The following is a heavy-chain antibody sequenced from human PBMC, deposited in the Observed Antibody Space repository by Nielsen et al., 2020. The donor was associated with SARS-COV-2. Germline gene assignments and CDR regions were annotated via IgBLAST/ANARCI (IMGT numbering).Heavy chain of an antibody. D-gene: IGHD4-17*01. CDR3: ARDYYGDYLDGFDI. Sequence: SETLSLTCTVSGGSISRYYWSWIRQAPGKGLEWIGYIHDSGTTTYTPSLKSRVTISLETSKNQFSLKLNSVTAADTAVYYCARDYYGDYLDGFDIWGQGTVVTVPS. CDR1: GGSISRYY. V-gene: IGHV4-59*01. J-gene: IGHJ3*02. CDR2: IHDSGTT.